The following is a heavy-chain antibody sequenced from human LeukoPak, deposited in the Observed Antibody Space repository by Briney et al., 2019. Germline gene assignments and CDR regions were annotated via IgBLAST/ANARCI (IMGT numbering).Heavy chain of an antibody. D-gene: IGHD7-27*01. CDR2: INPNSGDT. J-gene: IGHJ4*02. Sequence: ASVKVSCKASGYTFTGYYMHWVRQAPGQGLKWMGRINPNSGDTGYAQKFQDRVTMTRNTSISTAYMELSSLRSDDTAVYYCARGPPNWGYDYWGPGTLVTVSS. CDR1: GYTFTGYY. V-gene: IGHV1-2*06. CDR3: ARGPPNWGYDY.